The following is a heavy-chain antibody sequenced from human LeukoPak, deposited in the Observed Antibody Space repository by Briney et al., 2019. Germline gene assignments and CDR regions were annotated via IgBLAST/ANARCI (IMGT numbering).Heavy chain of an antibody. V-gene: IGHV3-7*01. J-gene: IGHJ6*03. CDR2: IKQDGSEK. CDR3: ARDRVVPAANGPYYYYMDV. D-gene: IGHD2-2*01. CDR1: GFTFSSYW. Sequence: GGSLRLSCAASGFTFSSYWMSWVRQAPGKGLEWVANIKQDGSEKYYVDSVKGRFTISRDNAKNSLYLQMNSLRAEDTAVYYCARDRVVPAANGPYYYYMDVWGKGTTVTVSS.